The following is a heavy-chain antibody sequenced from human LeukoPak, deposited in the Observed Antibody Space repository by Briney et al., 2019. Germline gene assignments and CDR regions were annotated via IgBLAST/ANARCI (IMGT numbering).Heavy chain of an antibody. D-gene: IGHD3-22*01. CDR1: GFRSSDYY. J-gene: IGHJ4*02. V-gene: IGHV3-11*01. Sequence: GGSLRLSCVVSGFRSSDYYMSWIRQTPGKGLEFISYISGSGDAIYYADSVKGRFTISRDNAKNSLYLQLDSLSAEDTAVYYCANLYDSTGFCFDYWGQGALVTVSS. CDR3: ANLYDSTGFCFDY. CDR2: ISGSGDAI.